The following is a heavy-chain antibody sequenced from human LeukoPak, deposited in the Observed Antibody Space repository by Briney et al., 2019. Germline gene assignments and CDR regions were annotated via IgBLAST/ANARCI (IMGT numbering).Heavy chain of an antibody. J-gene: IGHJ4*02. D-gene: IGHD3-22*01. Sequence: ASVKVSCKASGYTFTSYGITWVRQAPGQGLEWMGWISAYNGNTNYEQKFQGRVTMTTDTSTSTAYMELRSLRSDDTAVYYCARDRVPNWYDSSGYYGRDWGQGTLVTVSS. CDR1: GYTFTSYG. CDR2: ISAYNGNT. V-gene: IGHV1-18*01. CDR3: ARDRVPNWYDSSGYYGRD.